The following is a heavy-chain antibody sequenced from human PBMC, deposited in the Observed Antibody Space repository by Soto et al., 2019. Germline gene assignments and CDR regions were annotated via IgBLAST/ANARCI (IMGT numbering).Heavy chain of an antibody. CDR3: ARDQYSGSGSFLY. V-gene: IGHV1-2*02. CDR2: IIPSSAGT. J-gene: IGHJ4*02. D-gene: IGHD1-26*01. CDR1: GYTFTDYH. Sequence: DLEQSGAEVKKAGASVKVSCKASGYTFTDYHMHWLRQAPGQGVEWMGWIIPSSAGTNHAQKFQGRVTMTRDTSINTAYMELSRLTSDDTAVYYCARDQYSGSGSFLYWGQGTLVTVSS.